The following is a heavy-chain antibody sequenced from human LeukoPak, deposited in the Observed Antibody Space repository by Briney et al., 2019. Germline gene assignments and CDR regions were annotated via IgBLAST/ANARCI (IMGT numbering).Heavy chain of an antibody. D-gene: IGHD4-11*01. V-gene: IGHV3-7*01. Sequence: PGGSLRLSCVASGFTFSNAWMSWVRQAPGKGLEWVASIKQDGGETFYVDSVKGRFTISRDNAKNSLYLQMNSLRAEDTAVYYCTREDHSNYNYWGQGTLVTVSS. CDR3: TREDHSNYNY. J-gene: IGHJ4*02. CDR2: IKQDGGET. CDR1: GFTFSNAW.